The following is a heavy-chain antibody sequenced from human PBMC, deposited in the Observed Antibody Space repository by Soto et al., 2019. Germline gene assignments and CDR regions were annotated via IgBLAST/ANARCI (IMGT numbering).Heavy chain of an antibody. D-gene: IGHD4-17*01. J-gene: IGHJ3*02. V-gene: IGHV1-2*04. CDR1: GYTFTGYY. CDR2: INPNSGGT. CDR3: ARAPSYGAFDI. Sequence: ASVKVSCKASGYTFTGYYMHWVRQAPGQGLEWMGWINPNSGGTNYAQKFQGWVTMTRDTSMSTAYMELSSLRSDDTAVYYCARAPSYGAFDIWGPGTMVTVSS.